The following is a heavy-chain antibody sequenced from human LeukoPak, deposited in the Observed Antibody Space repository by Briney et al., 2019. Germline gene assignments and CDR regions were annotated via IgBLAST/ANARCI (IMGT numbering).Heavy chain of an antibody. CDR2: TYYRSKWNN. CDR3: AKGSFEGGFDF. Sequence: SQTLSLTCAISGDSVSNNRAAWHWIRQSPSRGLEWLGRTYYRSKWNNDYAVSVQSRIIINADTSKNQFSLQLNSVAPEDTAVYYCAKGSFEGGFDFWGQGTLVTVPS. J-gene: IGHJ4*02. CDR1: GDSVSNNRAA. V-gene: IGHV6-1*01. D-gene: IGHD2-15*01.